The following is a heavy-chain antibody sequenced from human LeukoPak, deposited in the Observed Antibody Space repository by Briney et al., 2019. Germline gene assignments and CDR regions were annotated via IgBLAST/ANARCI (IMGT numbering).Heavy chain of an antibody. J-gene: IGHJ5*02. CDR1: GFTFSSYG. V-gene: IGHV3-30*03. Sequence: PGGSLRLSCAASGFTFSSYGMHWVRQAPGKGLEWVAVISHDGSKKYYADSVKGRFTISGDNSKNTLYLQMNSLRAEDTAVYYCARAIDYGANWFDPWGQGTLVTVSS. D-gene: IGHD4-17*01. CDR2: ISHDGSKK. CDR3: ARAIDYGANWFDP.